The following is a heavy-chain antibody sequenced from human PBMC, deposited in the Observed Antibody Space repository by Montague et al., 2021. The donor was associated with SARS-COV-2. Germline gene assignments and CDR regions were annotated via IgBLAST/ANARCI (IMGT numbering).Heavy chain of an antibody. J-gene: IGHJ6*02. V-gene: IGHV3-66*01. Sequence: SRRRSCAASGFPVRSNDMSLFRQAPGKGLEWVSVIYSGDSTYYANSVKGRCTISRDNSKNTLYLQMNSLRAEDTADYYCAARSRYYYDMDVWGQGTTVTVSS. CDR3: AARSRYYYDMDV. CDR1: GFPVRSND. CDR2: IYSGDST.